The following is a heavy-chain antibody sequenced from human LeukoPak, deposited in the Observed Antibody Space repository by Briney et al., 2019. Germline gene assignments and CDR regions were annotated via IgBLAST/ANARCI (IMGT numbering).Heavy chain of an antibody. CDR3: AKEGSVFDSYFGWFLFNWYFDY. J-gene: IGHJ4*02. CDR2: IRYDGSNK. D-gene: IGHD3-9*01. V-gene: IGHV3-30*02. Sequence: GGSLRLSCAASGFTFSSYGMHWVRQAPGKGLEWVAFIRYDGSNKYYADSVKGRFTISRDNSKNTLYLQMNSLRAEDTAVYYCAKEGSVFDSYFGWFLFNWYFDYWGQGTLVTVSS. CDR1: GFTFSSYG.